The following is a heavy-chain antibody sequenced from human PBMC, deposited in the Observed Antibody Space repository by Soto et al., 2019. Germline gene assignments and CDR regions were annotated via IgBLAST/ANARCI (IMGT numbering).Heavy chain of an antibody. CDR3: ARVFVGYYNQWFDP. J-gene: IGHJ5*02. D-gene: IGHD3-9*01. CDR1: GFTFSSYS. CDR2: ISSSSSTI. Sequence: HPGGSLRLSCAASGFTFSSYSMNWVRQAPGKGLEWVSYISSSSSTIYYADSVKGRFTISRDNAKNSLYLQMNSLRDEDTAVYYCARVFVGYYNQWFDPWGQGTLVTVSS. V-gene: IGHV3-48*02.